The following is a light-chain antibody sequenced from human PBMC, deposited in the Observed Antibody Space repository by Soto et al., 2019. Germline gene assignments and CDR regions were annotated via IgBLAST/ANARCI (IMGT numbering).Light chain of an antibody. J-gene: IGKJ1*01. CDR3: HKYNNWQWT. CDR2: DTS. CDR1: QSVRTY. V-gene: IGKV3-15*01. Sequence: EIVLTQSPGTLSLSPGERATLSCMASQSVRTYLVWYQQKPGQAPRLLIYDTSTRATGIPVRFSGSGSETEFTLTIRSLQSEDFALYYCHKYNNWQWTCGKGTKVAIK.